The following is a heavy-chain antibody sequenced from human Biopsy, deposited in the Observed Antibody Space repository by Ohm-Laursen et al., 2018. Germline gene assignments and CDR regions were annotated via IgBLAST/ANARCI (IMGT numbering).Heavy chain of an antibody. D-gene: IGHD3-10*01. CDR1: GFTFSSYT. Sequence: SLRLSCTASGFTFSSYTMTWVRQAPGRGLEWVSSISSTSDYIYYADSVKGRFTISRDNAKNSLYLQMNSLRAEDTAVYFCASLGLVWFGELLSVPFGMDVWDQGTTVTVSS. V-gene: IGHV3-21*01. CDR2: ISSTSDYI. CDR3: ASLGLVWFGELLSVPFGMDV. J-gene: IGHJ6*02.